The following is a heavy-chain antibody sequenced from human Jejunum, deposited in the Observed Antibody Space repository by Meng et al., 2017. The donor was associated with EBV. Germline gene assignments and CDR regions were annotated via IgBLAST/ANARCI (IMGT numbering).Heavy chain of an antibody. J-gene: IGHJ4*02. CDR1: GFTFSDYW. D-gene: IGHD1-26*01. Sequence: GELVESGGGLVRPGGSLRLSCAASGFTFSDYWMHWFRQVPEKGLMWISRVNPDGSGPIYADSVKGRFTISRDNAKNTLFLQMNSLGVEDTAVYYCTRAGYYRFDYWGQGALVTVSS. CDR3: TRAGYYRFDY. CDR2: VNPDGSGP. V-gene: IGHV3-74*01.